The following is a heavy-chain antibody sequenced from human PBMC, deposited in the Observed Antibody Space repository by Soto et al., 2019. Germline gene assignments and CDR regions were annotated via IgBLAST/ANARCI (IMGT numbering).Heavy chain of an antibody. Sequence: VQLVQSGAEVKKPGSSVKVSCKASGGTFSSYAISWVRQAPGQGLEWMGGIIPILGTANDAQRFQGRVTITADESTSTAYMELSSLRSEDTAVYYCARDRGASGGMDVWGQGTTVTVSS. CDR3: ARDRGASGGMDV. D-gene: IGHD3-10*01. J-gene: IGHJ6*02. CDR1: GGTFSSYA. CDR2: IIPILGTA. V-gene: IGHV1-69*11.